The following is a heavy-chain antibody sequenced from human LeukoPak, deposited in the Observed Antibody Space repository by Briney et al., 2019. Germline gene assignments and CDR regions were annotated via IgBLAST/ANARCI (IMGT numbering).Heavy chain of an antibody. Sequence: GGSLRLSCAASGFTFSSYAMSWVRQAPGKGPEWVSAISGSGGSTYYADSVKGRFTISRDNSKNTLYLQMNSLRAEDTAVYYCAKDAVGYCSSTSCYDSYTSYFDYWGQGTLVTVSS. D-gene: IGHD2-2*01. CDR1: GFTFSSYA. V-gene: IGHV3-23*01. J-gene: IGHJ4*02. CDR3: AKDAVGYCSSTSCYDSYTSYFDY. CDR2: ISGSGGST.